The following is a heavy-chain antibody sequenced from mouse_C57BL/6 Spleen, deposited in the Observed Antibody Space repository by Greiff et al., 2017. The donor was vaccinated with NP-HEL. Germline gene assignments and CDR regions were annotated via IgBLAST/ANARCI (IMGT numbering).Heavy chain of an antibody. CDR3: ARNRYDDGYYYAMDY. V-gene: IGHV1-69*01. D-gene: IGHD2-12*01. CDR1: GYTFTSYW. CDR2: IDPSDSYT. Sequence: VQLQQPGAELVMPGASVKLSCKASGYTFTSYWMHWVKQRPGQGLEWIGEIDPSDSYTNYNQKFKGKSTLTVDKSSSTAYMQLSSLTSEDSAVYYCARNRYDDGYYYAMDYWGQGTSVTVSS. J-gene: IGHJ4*01.